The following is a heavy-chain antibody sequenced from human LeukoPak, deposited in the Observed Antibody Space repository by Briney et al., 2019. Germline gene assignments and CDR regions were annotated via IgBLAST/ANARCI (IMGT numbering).Heavy chain of an antibody. D-gene: IGHD4-17*01. Sequence: PSETLSLTCTVSGGSISSSSYSWGWIRQRPGKGLEWIGSIYYSGSTYYNPSLKSRVTISVDTSKNQFSLKLSSVTAADTAVYYCARRNYGARHYYFDYWGQGTLVTVSS. CDR1: GGSISSSSYS. CDR3: ARRNYGARHYYFDY. J-gene: IGHJ4*02. CDR2: IYYSGST. V-gene: IGHV4-39*01.